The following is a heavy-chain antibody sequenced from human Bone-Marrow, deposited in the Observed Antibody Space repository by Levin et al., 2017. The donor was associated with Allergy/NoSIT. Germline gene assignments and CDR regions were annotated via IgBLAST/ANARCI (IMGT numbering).Heavy chain of an antibody. D-gene: IGHD1-14*01. J-gene: IGHJ1*01. CDR3: STYRD. V-gene: IGHV3-15*01. Sequence: PGGSLRLSCETSGLTFASARLNWVRQAPGKGLEWVGRIKGKVDGGTADYATPLKGRFIISRDDSNDTVYLQMNSLTAEDTGFYFCSTYRDWGRGTLVTVSS. CDR2: IKGKVDGGTA. CDR1: GLTFASAR.